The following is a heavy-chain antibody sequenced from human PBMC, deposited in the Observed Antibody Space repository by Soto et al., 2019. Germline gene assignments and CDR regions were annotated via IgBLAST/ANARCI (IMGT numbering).Heavy chain of an antibody. CDR2: IFPADSEI. J-gene: IGHJ4*01. Sequence: EVQLVQSGAEVRKPGESLKISCQISGYTFTDYWIAWVRQMPGKGLEWMGIIFPADSEIRYSPSFRGHVTISADTSISNAYLQWSSLEASDTAIYYCARPFYRSYCTDGVCYSYDYWGHGTLVTVSS. CDR3: ARPFYRSYCTDGVCYSYDY. V-gene: IGHV5-51*01. CDR1: GYTFTDYW. D-gene: IGHD2-8*01.